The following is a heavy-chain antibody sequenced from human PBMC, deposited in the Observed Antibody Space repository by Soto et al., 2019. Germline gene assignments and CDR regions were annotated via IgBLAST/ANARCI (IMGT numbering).Heavy chain of an antibody. J-gene: IGHJ4*02. D-gene: IGHD5-18*01. Sequence: SETLSLTCSVSGDSIGSSTNYWGRIRQPPGQGLEWIGSIYHSGNTYYNPTHNSRVAISVDVSKYQYSLRLNSVAAADTAEYYCARHEWLQLWLVTEYWGQGTLVTVSS. CDR2: IYHSGNT. V-gene: IGHV4-39*01. CDR3: ARHEWLQLWLVTEY. CDR1: GDSIGSSTNY.